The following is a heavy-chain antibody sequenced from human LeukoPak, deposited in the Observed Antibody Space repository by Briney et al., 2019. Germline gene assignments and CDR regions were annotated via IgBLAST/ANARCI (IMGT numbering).Heavy chain of an antibody. Sequence: SETLSLTCTVSGGSISSSSYFWGWIRQPPGKGLEWIGSIYYSGSTYYNPSLKSRVTISVDTSKNQFSLKLRSVTAADTALYYCARVGMVRGVTLYYFDYWGQGTLVTVSS. D-gene: IGHD3-10*01. CDR1: GGSISSSSYF. CDR2: IYYSGST. CDR3: ARVGMVRGVTLYYFDY. J-gene: IGHJ4*02. V-gene: IGHV4-39*07.